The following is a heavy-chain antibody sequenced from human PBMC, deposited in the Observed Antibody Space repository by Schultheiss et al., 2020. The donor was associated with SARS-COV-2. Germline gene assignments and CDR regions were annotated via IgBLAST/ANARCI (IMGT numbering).Heavy chain of an antibody. CDR1: GGSISSGGYY. D-gene: IGHD2-21*02. CDR2: IYDSGSS. CDR3: ARDPGGGDPPNWFDP. Sequence: SETLSLTCTVSGGSISSGGYYWIWIRHHPGKGLEWIGHIYDSGSSYYNPSLESRVTIPVDTSKNQFSLKLSSVTAADTAVYYCARDPGGGDPPNWFDPWGQGTLVTVSS. J-gene: IGHJ5*02. V-gene: IGHV4-31*03.